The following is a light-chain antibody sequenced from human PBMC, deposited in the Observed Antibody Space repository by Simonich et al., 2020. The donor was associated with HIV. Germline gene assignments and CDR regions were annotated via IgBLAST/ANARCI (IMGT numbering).Light chain of an antibody. CDR3: QQYNRYSPRT. V-gene: IGKV1-5*03. Sequence: DIQMTQSPSTLSASVGDRVTITCRASQSISSWLAWYQQKPGKAPKRLIYKASNLESVVPSRFSGSGSGTEFTLTISSLQPDDFATYYCQQYNRYSPRTFGQGTKVEIK. CDR2: KAS. CDR1: QSISSW. J-gene: IGKJ1*01.